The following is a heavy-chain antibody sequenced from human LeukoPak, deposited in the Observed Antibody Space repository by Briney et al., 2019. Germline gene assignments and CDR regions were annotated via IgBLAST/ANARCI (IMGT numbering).Heavy chain of an antibody. CDR3: ARDPLEDYDFWSGSFDY. CDR2: ISSNGGST. CDR1: GFTFSSYA. V-gene: IGHV3-64*01. D-gene: IGHD3-3*01. J-gene: IGHJ4*02. Sequence: GGSLRLSCAASGFTFSSYAMHWVRQAPGKGLEYVSAISSNGGSTYYANSVKGRFTISRDNSKNTLYLQMGSLRAEDMAVYYCARDPLEDYDFWSGSFDYWGQGTLATVSS.